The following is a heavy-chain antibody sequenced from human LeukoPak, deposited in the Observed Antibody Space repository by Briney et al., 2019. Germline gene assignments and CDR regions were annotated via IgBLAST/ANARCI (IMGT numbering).Heavy chain of an antibody. CDR1: GFTFSSYA. Sequence: GALRLSCAAPGFTFSSYAMSWVRQAPGKGLEWVSAISGSGGSTYYADSVKGRFTISRDNSKNTLYLQMNSLRAEDTAVYYCVDIVVVPAAATSDYWGQGTLVTVSS. V-gene: IGHV3-23*01. J-gene: IGHJ4*02. D-gene: IGHD2-2*01. CDR2: ISGSGGST. CDR3: VDIVVVPAAATSDY.